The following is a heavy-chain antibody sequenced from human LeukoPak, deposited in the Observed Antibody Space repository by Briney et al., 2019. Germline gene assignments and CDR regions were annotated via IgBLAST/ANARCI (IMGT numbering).Heavy chain of an antibody. Sequence: ASVKVSCKASGYTLTGYYMHWVRQAPGQGLEWMGWINPNSGGTNYAQKFQGRVTMTRDTSISTAYMELSRLRSDDTAVYYCARGRKVVPAATDYWGQGTLVTVSS. D-gene: IGHD2-2*01. CDR3: ARGRKVVPAATDY. CDR1: GYTLTGYY. V-gene: IGHV1-2*02. J-gene: IGHJ4*02. CDR2: INPNSGGT.